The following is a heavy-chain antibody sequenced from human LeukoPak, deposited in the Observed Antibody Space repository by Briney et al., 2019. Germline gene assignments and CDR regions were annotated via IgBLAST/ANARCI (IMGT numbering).Heavy chain of an antibody. Sequence: PGGSLRLSCVASGFTFSSYWMHWVRQAPGKGLVWVSRINHDGSSATYADSVKGRFTISRDNAKNTLYLQMNSLRAEDTAVYYCARDRGAGNPPDYWGQGTLVTVSS. V-gene: IGHV3-74*01. J-gene: IGHJ4*02. CDR1: GFTFSSYW. CDR2: INHDGSSA. D-gene: IGHD6-19*01. CDR3: ARDRGAGNPPDY.